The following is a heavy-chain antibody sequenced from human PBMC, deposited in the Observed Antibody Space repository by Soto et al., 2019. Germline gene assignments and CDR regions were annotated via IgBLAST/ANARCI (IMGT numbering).Heavy chain of an antibody. CDR3: ARGSSYSNYYYYGMDV. CDR1: GGSISSYNW. CDR2: IYHSGNT. Sequence: SETLSLTCAVSGGSISSYNWWSWVRQPPGKGLEWIGEIYHSGNTNYNPSLKSRVTISVDKSKNQFSLKLSSVTAADTAVYYCARGSSYSNYYYYGMDVWGQGTTVTVS. V-gene: IGHV4-4*02. J-gene: IGHJ6*02. D-gene: IGHD4-4*01.